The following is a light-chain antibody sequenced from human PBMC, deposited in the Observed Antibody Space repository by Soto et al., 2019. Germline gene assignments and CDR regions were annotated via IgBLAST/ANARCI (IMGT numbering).Light chain of an antibody. J-gene: IGKJ1*01. CDR2: KSS. CDR3: QQFNTSRWT. CDR1: QSVSIW. V-gene: IGKV1-5*03. Sequence: DIQRSLSPSTLTASEGKRVTISCRASQSVSIWLAWYQQKPGRAPKLLIYKSSILESGVPSRFSGSGSGTEVTLTICSLQPDDFATYYCQQFNTSRWTIGQGTKVDIK.